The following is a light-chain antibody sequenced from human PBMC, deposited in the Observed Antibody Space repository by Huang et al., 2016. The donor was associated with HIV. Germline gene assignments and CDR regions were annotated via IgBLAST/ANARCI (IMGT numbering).Light chain of an antibody. Sequence: DIQMTQSPSSLYASVGDRVTISCRASQSISAYLNWYQHRPGRAPKLLIYATSDLQGGVPSRFSGSRSGTQFTLTISSLQPEDFATYYCQQSYSFPRTFAQGTKLDIK. J-gene: IGKJ2*01. CDR2: ATS. V-gene: IGKV1-39*01. CDR3: QQSYSFPRT. CDR1: QSISAY.